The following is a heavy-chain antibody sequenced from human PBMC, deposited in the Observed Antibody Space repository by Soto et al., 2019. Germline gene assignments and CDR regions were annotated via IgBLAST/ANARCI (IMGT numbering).Heavy chain of an antibody. CDR3: ATAYGSGSYYLYY. V-gene: IGHV4-39*01. D-gene: IGHD3-10*01. CDR1: GGSISSSSYY. J-gene: IGHJ4*02. CDR2: LYYSGST. Sequence: QLQLQESGPGLVKPSETLSLTCTVSGGSISSSSYYWGWIRQPPGQGLEWIGSLYYSGSTYYNPSLKSRGTISVDTSKNQFSLKLSSVTAAYSAVYYCATAYGSGSYYLYYCGQGTLVNVS.